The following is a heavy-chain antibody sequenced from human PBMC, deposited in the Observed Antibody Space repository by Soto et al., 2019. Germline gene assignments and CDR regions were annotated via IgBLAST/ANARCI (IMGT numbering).Heavy chain of an antibody. CDR1: GYTFTRYT. D-gene: IGHD2-15*01. J-gene: IGHJ5*02. CDR2: INPDNGNT. Sequence: QVQLVQSGAEVKKPGASVKISCKASGYTFTRYTMNWVRQAPGQRLEGMGWINPDNGNTKSSQKFQDRVIITRDTSASTAYMDLSSLSSEDTAVYYCARGIATGQLDPWGQGTLVTVSS. CDR3: ARGIATGQLDP. V-gene: IGHV1-3*01.